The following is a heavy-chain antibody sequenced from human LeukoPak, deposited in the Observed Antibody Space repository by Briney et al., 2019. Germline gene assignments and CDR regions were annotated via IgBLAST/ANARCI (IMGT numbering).Heavy chain of an antibody. J-gene: IGHJ6*02. CDR3: ARDPGGYDFPRLYGMDV. D-gene: IGHD5-12*01. CDR2: INWNSGSI. Sequence: GGSLRLSCAASGFIFDDYAMHWVRQAPGKGLEWVSGINWNSGSIGYADSVKGRFTISRDNAKNSLYLQMNSLRAEDTALYHCARDPGGYDFPRLYGMDVWGQGTTVTVSS. CDR1: GFIFDDYA. V-gene: IGHV3-9*01.